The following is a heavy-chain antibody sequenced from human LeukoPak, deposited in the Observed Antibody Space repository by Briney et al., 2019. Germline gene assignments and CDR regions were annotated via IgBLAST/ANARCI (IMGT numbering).Heavy chain of an antibody. D-gene: IGHD2-8*02. Sequence: GGSLGLSCAASGFTFSSYSMNWVRQAPGKGLEWVSSISSRSSYVYYADSVKGRFTISRDNAKNTLYLQMNSLRAEDTAVYYCARTLVHYYYMDVWGKGTTVTVSS. CDR1: GFTFSSYS. CDR3: ARTLVHYYYMDV. J-gene: IGHJ6*03. CDR2: ISSRSSYV. V-gene: IGHV3-21*01.